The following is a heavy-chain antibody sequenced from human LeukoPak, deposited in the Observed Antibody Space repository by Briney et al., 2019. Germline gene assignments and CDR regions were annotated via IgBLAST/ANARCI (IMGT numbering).Heavy chain of an antibody. CDR2: IYYSGST. V-gene: IGHV4-59*01. CDR3: ARVVHNWFDP. Sequence: SETLSLTCTVSGGSISSYYWSWIRQPPGKGLEWIGYIYYSGSTNYNPSLKSRITISVDTSKNQFSLKLSSVTAADTAVYYCARVVHNWFDPWGQGTLVTVSS. D-gene: IGHD3-10*01. CDR1: GGSISSYY. J-gene: IGHJ5*02.